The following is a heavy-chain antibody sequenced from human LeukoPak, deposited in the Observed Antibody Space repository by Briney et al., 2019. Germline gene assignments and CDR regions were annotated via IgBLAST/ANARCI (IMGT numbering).Heavy chain of an antibody. D-gene: IGHD2-21*02. CDR1: GFTFNNYG. CDR2: ISGSGGST. J-gene: IGHJ4*02. CDR3: AKEYCGGDCYPGYFDY. Sequence: GGTLRLSCAASGFTFNNYGMNWVRQAPGKGLEWVSGISGSGGSTYYADSVKGRFTISRDNSKNTLYLQMNSLRAEDTAVYYCAKEYCGGDCYPGYFDYWGQGTLVTVSS. V-gene: IGHV3-23*01.